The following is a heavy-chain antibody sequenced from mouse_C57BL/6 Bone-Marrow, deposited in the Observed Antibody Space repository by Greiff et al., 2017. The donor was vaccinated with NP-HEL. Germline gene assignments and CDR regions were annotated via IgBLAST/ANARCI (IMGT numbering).Heavy chain of an antibody. V-gene: IGHV1-81*01. D-gene: IGHD1-1*01. J-gene: IGHJ3*01. CDR1: GYTFTSYG. CDR3: ARDYGSSSFAY. CDR2: IYPRSGNT. Sequence: VQLQQSGAELARPGASVKLSCKASGYTFTSYGISWVKQRTGQGLEWIGEIYPRSGNTYYNEKFKGKATLTADKSSSTAYLELRRLTSVDSAVYFCARDYGSSSFAYWGQGALVTVSA.